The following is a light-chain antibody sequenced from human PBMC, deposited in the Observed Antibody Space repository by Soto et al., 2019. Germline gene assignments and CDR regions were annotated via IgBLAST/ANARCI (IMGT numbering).Light chain of an antibody. CDR1: QNIYDW. Sequence: DIQMTQSPSTLSAAVGDRVTITCRASQNIYDWLSWYQQNPGRAPKLLIYKASSLQSGAPSRFSGSVSGTEFTLTILSLQPDDFATYHWHRYSSYWTFGQGTTGDIK. V-gene: IGKV1-5*03. J-gene: IGKJ1*01. CDR3: HRYSSYWT. CDR2: KAS.